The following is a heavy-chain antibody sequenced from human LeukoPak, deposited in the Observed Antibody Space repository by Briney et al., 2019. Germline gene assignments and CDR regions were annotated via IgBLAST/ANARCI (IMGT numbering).Heavy chain of an antibody. V-gene: IGHV3-30*04. D-gene: IGHD3-22*01. CDR2: ISYDGSNK. CDR1: GFTFSSYA. CDR3: ARDCHKMVMCY. J-gene: IGHJ4*02. Sequence: GGSLRLSCAASGFTFSSYAMHWVRQAPGKGLEWVAVISYDGSNKYYADSVKGRFTISRDNSKNTLYLQMNSLRAEDTAVYYCARDCHKMVMCYWGQGTLVTVSS.